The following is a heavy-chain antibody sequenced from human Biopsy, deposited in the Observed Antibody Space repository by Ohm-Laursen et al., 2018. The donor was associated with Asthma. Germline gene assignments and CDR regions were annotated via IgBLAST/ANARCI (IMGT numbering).Heavy chain of an antibody. CDR1: SGSGGYMRSGNYY. V-gene: IGHV4-39*01. CDR3: VRGSSSWHHGPFHYYYSLDV. D-gene: IGHD6-13*01. Sequence: TLSLTCSLSSGSGGYMRSGNYYWGWIRQPPGKGLEWIGSIYYSGTTYYNPSLEGRVTVSADTSKNQFSLKLTSVTAADTAVYYCVRGSSSWHHGPFHYYYSLDVWGQGTTATVSS. CDR2: IYYSGTT. J-gene: IGHJ6*02.